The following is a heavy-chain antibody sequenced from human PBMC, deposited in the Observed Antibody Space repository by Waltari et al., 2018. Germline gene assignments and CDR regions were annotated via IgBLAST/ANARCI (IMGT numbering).Heavy chain of an antibody. CDR3: TRGGRDSSWYWRD. D-gene: IGHD6-13*01. CDR2: IKQDGSEK. V-gene: IGHV3-7*01. Sequence: EVQLVESGGGLAQPGGSLRLSCAASGLRFRTYWMTWVRQASGKGPEWVANIKQDGSEKYYMDSVKGRFTISRDNAKNSLYLQMNNLRVEDTAVYYCTRGGRDSSWYWRDWGQGTLVTVSS. CDR1: GLRFRTYW. J-gene: IGHJ4*02.